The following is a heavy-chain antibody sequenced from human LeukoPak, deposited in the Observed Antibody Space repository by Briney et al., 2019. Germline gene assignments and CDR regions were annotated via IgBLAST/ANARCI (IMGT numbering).Heavy chain of an antibody. V-gene: IGHV4-59*08. CDR3: ARLMDLYDSSGYYPDC. Sequence: SETLSLTCTVSGGSISSYYWSWIRQPPGKGLEWIGYIYYSGSTNYNPSLKSRVTISVDTSKNQFSLKLSSVTAADTAVYYCARLMDLYDSSGYYPDCWGQGTLVTVSS. J-gene: IGHJ4*02. CDR1: GGSISSYY. D-gene: IGHD3-22*01. CDR2: IYYSGST.